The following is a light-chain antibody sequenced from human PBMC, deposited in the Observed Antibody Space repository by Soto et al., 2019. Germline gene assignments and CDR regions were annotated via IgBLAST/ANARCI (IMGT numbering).Light chain of an antibody. CDR1: SSDVGAYIY. Sequence: QSVLTQPASVSGSPGQSITISCTGASSDVGAYIYVSWYQHHPGKAPKVMIYAVTNRPSGVSDRFSGSKSGNTASLTISGLQAEDEADYYCCSYTSSRNDVFGTGTKLTV. CDR2: AVT. V-gene: IGLV2-14*01. CDR3: CSYTSSRNDV. J-gene: IGLJ1*01.